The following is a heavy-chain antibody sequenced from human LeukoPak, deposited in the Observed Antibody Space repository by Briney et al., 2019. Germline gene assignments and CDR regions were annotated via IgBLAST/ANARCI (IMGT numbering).Heavy chain of an antibody. D-gene: IGHD2-8*01. CDR3: ARMSLYCTNGVCYEGYYYYGMDV. J-gene: IGHJ6*02. CDR1: GYTFTSYG. Sequence: ASVKVSCKASGYTFTSYGISWVRQAPGQGLEWMGRIIPILGIANYAQKFQGRVTITADKSTSTAYMELSSLRSEDTAVYYCARMSLYCTNGVCYEGYYYYGMDVWGQGTTVTVSS. CDR2: IIPILGIA. V-gene: IGHV1-69*04.